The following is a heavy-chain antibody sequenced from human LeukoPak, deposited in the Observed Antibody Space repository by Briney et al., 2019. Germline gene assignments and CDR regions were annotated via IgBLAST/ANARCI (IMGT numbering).Heavy chain of an antibody. CDR1: GFTFSSYG. D-gene: IGHD4-11*01. CDR3: AREEGIYSNYLRNWFDP. V-gene: IGHV3-33*01. Sequence: GGSLRLSCAAPGFTFSSYGMHWVRQAPGKGLEWVAGIWYDGSNKYYVDSVEGRFTISRDNSKNTLYLQMNSLRAEDTAVYYCAREEGIYSNYLRNWFDPWGQGTLVTVSS. J-gene: IGHJ5*02. CDR2: IWYDGSNK.